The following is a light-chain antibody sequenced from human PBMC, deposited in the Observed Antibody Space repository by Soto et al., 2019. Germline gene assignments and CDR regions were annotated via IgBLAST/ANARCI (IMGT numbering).Light chain of an antibody. Sequence: EIVLTQSPATLSLSPGERATLSCRASQSVNSIYLAWNQQKCGQAPRLLMYGASSRATGIPDGFGGSGSGPDFTLSISRLEAEVFAVYYCQYFGSSPTFGGGTKVVIK. J-gene: IGKJ4*01. CDR1: QSVNSIY. CDR3: QYFGSSPT. CDR2: GAS. V-gene: IGKV3-20*01.